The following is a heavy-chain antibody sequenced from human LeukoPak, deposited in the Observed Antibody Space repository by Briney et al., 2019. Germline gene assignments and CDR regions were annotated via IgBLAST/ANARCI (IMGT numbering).Heavy chain of an antibody. CDR1: GFTFSSYS. Sequence: GGSLRLSCAASGFTFSSYSMNWVRQAPGKGLEWVSYISSSGSTIYYADSVKGRLTISRDNAKNSLYLQMNSLRAEDTAVYYCARSPYSGSYYGDALDIWGQGTMVTVSS. CDR2: ISSSGSTI. V-gene: IGHV3-48*04. D-gene: IGHD1-26*01. J-gene: IGHJ3*02. CDR3: ARSPYSGSYYGDALDI.